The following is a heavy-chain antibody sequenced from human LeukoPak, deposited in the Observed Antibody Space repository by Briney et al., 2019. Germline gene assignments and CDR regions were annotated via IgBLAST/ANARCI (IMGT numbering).Heavy chain of an antibody. CDR1: VYTLSDLA. CDR3: ALGIVAANTLFDY. J-gene: IGHJ4*02. V-gene: IGHV1-24*01. D-gene: IGHD5-12*01. Sequence: ASVRVSCKVSVYTLSDLAMHWVRQAPGKGLEWLGGFDPEDGESIYPQKFQGRATMTEDTSTDTAYMELRRLTSEDTAIYYCALGIVAANTLFDYWGQGTLVTVSS. CDR2: FDPEDGES.